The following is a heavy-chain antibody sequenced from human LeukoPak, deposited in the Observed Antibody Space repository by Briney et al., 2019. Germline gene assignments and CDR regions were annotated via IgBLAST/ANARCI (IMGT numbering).Heavy chain of an antibody. J-gene: IGHJ4*02. CDR3: ARGEYYYDSSGTLRS. V-gene: IGHV4-34*01. D-gene: IGHD3-22*01. CDR1: GGSFSGYY. CDR2: INHSGST. Sequence: SETLSLTCAVYGGSFSGYYWSWIRQPPGKGLEWIGEINHSGSTNYNPSLKSRVTISVDTSKNQFSLKLSSVTAADTAVYYCARGEYYYDSSGTLRSWGQGTLVTVSS.